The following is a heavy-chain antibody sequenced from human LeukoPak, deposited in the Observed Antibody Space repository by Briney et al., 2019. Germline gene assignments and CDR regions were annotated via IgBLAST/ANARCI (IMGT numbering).Heavy chain of an antibody. CDR1: GYTFTGYY. D-gene: IGHD6-25*01. CDR2: INPNSGGT. J-gene: IGHJ5*02. V-gene: IGHV1-2*06. CDR3: ARVQGGYSSGFSEPFDP. Sequence: ASVKVFCKASGYTFTGYYMHWVRQAPGQGLEWMGRINPNSGGTNYAQKFQGRVTMTRDTSISTAYMELSRLRSDDTAVYYCARVQGGYSSGFSEPFDPWGQGTLVTVSS.